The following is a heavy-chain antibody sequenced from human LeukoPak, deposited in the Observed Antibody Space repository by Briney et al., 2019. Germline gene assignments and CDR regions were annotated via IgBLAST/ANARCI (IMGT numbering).Heavy chain of an antibody. J-gene: IGHJ6*03. CDR1: GGSISSYY. CDR2: IYYSGST. V-gene: IGHV4-59*01. D-gene: IGHD6-6*01. CDR3: ASAARHPHYYYYYYMDV. Sequence: SETLSLTCTVSGGSISSYYWSWIRQPPGKGLEWIGYIYYSGSTNYNPSLKSRVTISVGTSKNQFSLKLSSVTAADTAVYYCASAARHPHYYYYYYMDVWGKGTTVTVSS.